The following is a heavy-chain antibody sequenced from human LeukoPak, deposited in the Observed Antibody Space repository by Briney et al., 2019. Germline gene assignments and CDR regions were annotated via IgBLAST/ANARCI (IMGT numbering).Heavy chain of an antibody. CDR2: ISYRGGT. D-gene: IGHD3-22*01. Sequence: SETVSLTCTVSGGSISSYYWSWIRQPPGKGLEWIGYISYRGGTNYNPALKSRVTISLDTSKNQFSLNLSSVTAADTAVYYCAKTPDTSGYFYYFDYWGQGTLVTVSS. V-gene: IGHV4-59*12. J-gene: IGHJ4*02. CDR3: AKTPDTSGYFYYFDY. CDR1: GGSISSYY.